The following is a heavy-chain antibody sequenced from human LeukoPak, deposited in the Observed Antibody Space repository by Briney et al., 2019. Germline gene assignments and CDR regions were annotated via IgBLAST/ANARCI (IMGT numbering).Heavy chain of an antibody. CDR1: GFRFSAYS. V-gene: IGHV3-21*06. D-gene: IGHD3-22*01. CDR2: ISSSSNYI. J-gene: IGHJ4*02. CDR3: ARGLPDSSGYYYGGDYFDF. Sequence: GGSLRLSCAGSGFRFSAYSMHWVRQPPGKGLKWVSSISSSSNYIHYADSLKGRFTISRDDAANSLYLQMNSLRAEDTALYCCARGLPDSSGYYYGGDYFDFWGQGILVTVSS.